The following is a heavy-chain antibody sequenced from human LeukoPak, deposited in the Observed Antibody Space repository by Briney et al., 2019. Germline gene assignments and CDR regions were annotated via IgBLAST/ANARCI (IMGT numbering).Heavy chain of an antibody. CDR3: AKRGVVIRVILVGFHKEAYYFDS. CDR2: ISGSGGTT. V-gene: IGHV3-23*01. D-gene: IGHD3-22*01. J-gene: IGHJ4*02. CDR1: GITLSNYG. Sequence: GGSLRLSCAVSGITLSNYGMSWVRQAPEKGLEWVAGISGSGGTTKYADSVKGRFTISRDSPKNTLYLQMNSLRAEDTAVYFCAKRGVVIRVILVGFHKEAYYFDSWGQGALVTVSS.